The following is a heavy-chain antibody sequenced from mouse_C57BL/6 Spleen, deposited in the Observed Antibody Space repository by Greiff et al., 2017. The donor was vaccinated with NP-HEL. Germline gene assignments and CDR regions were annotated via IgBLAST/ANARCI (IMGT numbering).Heavy chain of an antibody. CDR3: ARKDVATDYAMDY. J-gene: IGHJ4*01. Sequence: QVQLQQPGAELVKPGASVKMSCKASGYTFTSYWITWVKQRPGQGLEWIGDIYPGSGSTTYNEKFKSKATLTVDTSSSTAYMQLSSLTSEDSAVYYCARKDVATDYAMDYWGQGTSVTVSS. D-gene: IGHD1-1*01. CDR1: GYTFTSYW. CDR2: IYPGSGST. V-gene: IGHV1-55*01.